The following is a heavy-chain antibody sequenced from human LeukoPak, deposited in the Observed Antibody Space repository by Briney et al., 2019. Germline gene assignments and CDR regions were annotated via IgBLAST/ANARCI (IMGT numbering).Heavy chain of an antibody. Sequence: SETLSLTCTVSGGSISNNYWSWIRQPPGKGLEWIGYIYYSGSTNYNPSLKSRVLISVDMSRNQFSLKLTSVTAADTAVYYCARGGSAYSLDYWGQGTLVTVSS. D-gene: IGHD3-22*01. J-gene: IGHJ4*02. CDR1: GGSISNNY. V-gene: IGHV4-59*08. CDR2: IYYSGST. CDR3: ARGGSAYSLDY.